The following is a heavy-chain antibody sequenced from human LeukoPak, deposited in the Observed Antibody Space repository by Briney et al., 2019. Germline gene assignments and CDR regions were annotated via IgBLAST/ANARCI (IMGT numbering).Heavy chain of an antibody. CDR2: MNPNSGNT. J-gene: IGHJ4*02. Sequence: ASVKVSCKASGYTFTSYDINWVQQATGQGLGWMGWMNPNSGNTGYAQKFQGRVTMTRNTSISTAYMELSSLRSEDTAVYYCAFRRVYGSGDFDYWGQGTLVTVSS. CDR1: GYTFTSYD. D-gene: IGHD3-10*01. V-gene: IGHV1-8*01. CDR3: AFRRVYGSGDFDY.